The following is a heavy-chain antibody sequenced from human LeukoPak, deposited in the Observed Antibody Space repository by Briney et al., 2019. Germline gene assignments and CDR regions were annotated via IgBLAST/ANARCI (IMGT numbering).Heavy chain of an antibody. V-gene: IGHV3-30*03. CDR1: GFTFSNYS. D-gene: IGHD2-21*02. J-gene: IGHJ6*02. CDR3: ARESAVTVADYGMDV. Sequence: GGSLRLSCAASGFTFSNYSMHWVRQTPGKGLEWVAVISYDGSNKYYADSVKGRFTISRDNSKNTLYLQMNSLRLEDTAVYYCARESAVTVADYGMDVWGQGTTVTVSS. CDR2: ISYDGSNK.